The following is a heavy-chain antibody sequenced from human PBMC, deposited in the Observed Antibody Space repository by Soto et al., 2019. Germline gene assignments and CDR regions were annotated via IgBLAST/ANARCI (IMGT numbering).Heavy chain of an antibody. CDR2: ISAYNGNT. CDR3: ARGXXXXXXXSRAMVDY. Sequence: QVQLVQSGAEVKKPGASVKVSCKASGYTFTSYGISWVRQAPGQGLEWMGWISAYNGNTNYAQKLQGRVTMTTDTXXXXXXXXXXXXXXXXXXXXXCARGXXXXXXXSRAMVDYWGQGTLVTVSS. J-gene: IGHJ4*02. D-gene: IGHD3-22*01. CDR1: GYTFTSYG. V-gene: IGHV1-18*01.